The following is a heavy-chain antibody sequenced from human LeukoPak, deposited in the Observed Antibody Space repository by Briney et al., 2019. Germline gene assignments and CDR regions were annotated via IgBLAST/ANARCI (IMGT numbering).Heavy chain of an antibody. V-gene: IGHV1-69*06. J-gene: IGHJ4*02. D-gene: IGHD4-23*01. CDR2: IIPIFGTA. CDR1: GGTFSSYA. Sequence: SVKVSCKASGGTFSSYAISWVRQAPGQGLEWMGGIIPIFGTANYAQKFQGRVTITADKSTSTAYMELSSLRSDDTAVYYCARADYGGNNGFDYWGQGTLVTVSS. CDR3: ARADYGGNNGFDY.